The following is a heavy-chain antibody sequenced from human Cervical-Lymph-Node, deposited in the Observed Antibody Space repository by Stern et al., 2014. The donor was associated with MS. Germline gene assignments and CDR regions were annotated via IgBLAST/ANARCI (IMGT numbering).Heavy chain of an antibody. Sequence: EVQLAESGGGLVKPGGSLRLSCRASGLTFISAWMSWVRQAPGKGLEWIGHIRSKVDGGTTDYAAPVKGRFTISREDSENTVYLHMDSLTAEDTALYYCSTDSAYPFDFWGQGTLVTVSS. CDR1: GLTFISAW. CDR2: IRSKVDGGTT. V-gene: IGHV3-15*01. J-gene: IGHJ4*02. D-gene: IGHD5-12*01. CDR3: STDSAYPFDF.